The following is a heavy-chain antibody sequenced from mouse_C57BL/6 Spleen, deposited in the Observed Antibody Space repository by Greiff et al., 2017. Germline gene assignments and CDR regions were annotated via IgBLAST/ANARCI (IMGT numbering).Heavy chain of an antibody. CDR3: ARSSVYGSSYDCDY. Sequence: QVQLQQPGAELVRPGSSVKLSCKASGYTFTSYWMHWVKQRPIQGLEWIGNIDPSDSETHYNQKFTDQATLTVDKSSSTAYMQLSSLTSEDSAVYFCARSSVYGSSYDCDYWGQGTTLTVSS. CDR2: IDPSDSET. V-gene: IGHV1-52*01. CDR1: GYTFTSYW. D-gene: IGHD1-1*01. J-gene: IGHJ2*01.